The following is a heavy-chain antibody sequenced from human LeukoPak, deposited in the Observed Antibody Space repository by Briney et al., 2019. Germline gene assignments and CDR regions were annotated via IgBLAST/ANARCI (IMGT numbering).Heavy chain of an antibody. CDR3: AKRPDCSTTNCFRFEY. Sequence: GGSLRLSCAASGFTFSTYSMSWVRQAPGQGLEWVSSICGDGGSTYYAESVKGRFTISRDNSKNTLYLQMNSLRAEDTAVYYCAKRPDCSTTNCFRFEYWGQGTLVTVSS. CDR2: ICGDGGST. D-gene: IGHD2-2*01. V-gene: IGHV3-23*01. CDR1: GFTFSTYS. J-gene: IGHJ4*02.